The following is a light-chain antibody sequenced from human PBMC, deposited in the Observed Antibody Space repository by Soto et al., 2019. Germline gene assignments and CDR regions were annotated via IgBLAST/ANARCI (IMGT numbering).Light chain of an antibody. J-gene: IGKJ1*01. CDR3: QHYYSYSEA. V-gene: IGKV1-5*03. Sequence: DIQMTQSPSTRPGSEADRVTITCRASQTISSWLAWYQQKPGKAPKLLIYKASTLKSGVPSRFSGSGSGTEFTLTISSLQPDDFATYYCQHYYSYSEAFGQGTKVDIK. CDR1: QTISSW. CDR2: KAS.